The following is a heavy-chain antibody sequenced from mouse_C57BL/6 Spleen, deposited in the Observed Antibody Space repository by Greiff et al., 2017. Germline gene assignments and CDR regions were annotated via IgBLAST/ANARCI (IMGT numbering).Heavy chain of an antibody. CDR1: GYTFTSYW. D-gene: IGHD1-1*01. CDR2: IDPSDSET. Sequence: VQLQQPGAELVRPGSSVKLSCKASGYTFTSYWMHWVQQRPIQGLEWIGNIDPSDSETHYNQKFKDKATLTVDKSSSTAYMQLSSLTSEDSAVYYCAREGDYYGSSSFAYWGQGTLVTVSA. V-gene: IGHV1-52*01. CDR3: AREGDYYGSSSFAY. J-gene: IGHJ3*01.